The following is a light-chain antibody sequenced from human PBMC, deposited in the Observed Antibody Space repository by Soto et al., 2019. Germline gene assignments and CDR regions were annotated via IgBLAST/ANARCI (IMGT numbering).Light chain of an antibody. J-gene: IGKJ1*01. Sequence: EIVLTQSPGTLSLSPGERVTLSCRASQTVSSLYLAWYQQKPGQAPRLLIYGATSRATGIPDRFSGSGSGTDFGLTISRLEPEDFAVYYCQQYGSSPWTFGQGTKVDIK. CDR1: QTVSSLY. CDR2: GAT. CDR3: QQYGSSPWT. V-gene: IGKV3-20*01.